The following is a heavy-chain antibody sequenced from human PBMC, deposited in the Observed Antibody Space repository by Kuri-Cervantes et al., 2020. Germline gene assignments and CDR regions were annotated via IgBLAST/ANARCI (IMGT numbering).Heavy chain of an antibody. V-gene: IGHV3-33*01. CDR2: IWYDGSNK. Sequence: GGSLRLSCAASGFTFSSYGMHWVRQAPGKGLEWVAVIWYDGSNKYYADSVKGRFTISRDNSKNTLYLQMNSLRAEDTAVYYCARGADRYYGMDVWGQGTTVTVSS. CDR3: ARGADRYYGMDV. D-gene: IGHD3-16*01. CDR1: GFTFSSYG. J-gene: IGHJ6*02.